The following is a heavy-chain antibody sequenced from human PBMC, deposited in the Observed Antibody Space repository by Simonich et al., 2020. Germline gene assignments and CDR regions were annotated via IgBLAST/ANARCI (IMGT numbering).Heavy chain of an antibody. D-gene: IGHD7-27*01. V-gene: IGHV3-7*01. CDR2: IKQDGREK. CDR3: ARDGLGTAYYYYMDV. CDR1: GFTFSSFW. J-gene: IGHJ6*03. Sequence: EVQLVESGGGLVQPGGSLRLSCAASGFTFSSFWMRWVRQAPGKGLEWVANIKQDGREKYYVDSVKGRFTSSRDNAKNSLYLQMNSLRAEDTAVYYWARDGLGTAYYYYMDVWGKGTTVTVSS.